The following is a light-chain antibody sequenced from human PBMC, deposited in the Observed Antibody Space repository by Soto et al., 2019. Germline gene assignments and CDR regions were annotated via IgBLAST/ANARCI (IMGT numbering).Light chain of an antibody. J-gene: IGLJ1*01. CDR1: NSDVGGYNY. CDR2: DVT. Sequence: QSVLTQPRSVSGSPGQSVTISCTGTNSDVGGYNYVSWYQHHPGKAPKLIIYDVTKRPSGVPGRFSGSKSGNTASLTISGLQAVDEADYYCCSSYGGSYSYVFGNGTKVTVL. V-gene: IGLV2-11*01. CDR3: CSSYGGSYSYV.